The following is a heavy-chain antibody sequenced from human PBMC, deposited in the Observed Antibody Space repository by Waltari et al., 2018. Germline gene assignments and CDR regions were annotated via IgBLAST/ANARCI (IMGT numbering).Heavy chain of an antibody. CDR3: ARDPGYDYYDSSGYYFQH. CDR2: ISAYNCNT. D-gene: IGHD3-22*01. Sequence: QVQLVQSGAEVKKPGATVKVYCKASGYTFTSYGLSWVRQAHGQGFEWMGWISAYNCNTNYAQKLQGRVTMTTDTSTSTAYMELRSLRSDDTAVYYCARDPGYDYYDSSGYYFQHWGQGTLVTVSS. J-gene: IGHJ1*01. CDR1: GYTFTSYG. V-gene: IGHV1-18*01.